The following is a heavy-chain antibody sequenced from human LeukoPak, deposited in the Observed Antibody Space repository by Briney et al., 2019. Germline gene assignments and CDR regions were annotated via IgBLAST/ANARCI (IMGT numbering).Heavy chain of an antibody. Sequence: PSETLSLTCTVSGGSISSYYWSWIRQPPGKGLEWIGYIYYSGSTNYNPSLKSRVTISVDTSKNQFSLKLSSVTAADTAVYYCARGGTAMVPIDYWGQGTLVTVSS. CDR3: ARGGTAMVPIDY. D-gene: IGHD5-18*01. V-gene: IGHV4-59*01. CDR2: IYYSGST. CDR1: GGSISSYY. J-gene: IGHJ4*02.